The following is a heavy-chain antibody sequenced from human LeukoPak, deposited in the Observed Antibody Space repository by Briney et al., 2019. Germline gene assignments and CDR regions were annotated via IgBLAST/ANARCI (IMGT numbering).Heavy chain of an antibody. V-gene: IGHV3-74*01. D-gene: IGHD2-2*01. J-gene: IGHJ3*02. CDR2: INTDGSST. Sequence: GGSLRLSCAASGFTFSSYAMHWVRQAPGKGLAWVSRINTDGSSTSYADSVKGRFTISRDNAKNTLYLQMNSLRAEDTAVYFCTRVGYCATTSCRTAFDIWGQGTMVTVSS. CDR3: TRVGYCATTSCRTAFDI. CDR1: GFTFSSYA.